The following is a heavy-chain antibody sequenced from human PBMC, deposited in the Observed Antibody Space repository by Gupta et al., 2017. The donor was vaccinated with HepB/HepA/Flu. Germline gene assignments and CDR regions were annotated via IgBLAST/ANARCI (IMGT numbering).Heavy chain of an antibody. J-gene: IGHJ4*02. CDR3: ARGLFAIFGVVKNDY. D-gene: IGHD3-3*01. Sequence: QVQLQQRGAGLLKPSEPLSLTCAVYGGSFGGYYWSWIRQPPGKGLEWIGEINHSGSTNYNPSLKSRVTISVDTSKNQFSLKLSSVTAADTAVYYCARGLFAIFGVVKNDYWGQGTLVTVSS. CDR2: INHSGST. V-gene: IGHV4-34*01. CDR1: GGSFGGYY.